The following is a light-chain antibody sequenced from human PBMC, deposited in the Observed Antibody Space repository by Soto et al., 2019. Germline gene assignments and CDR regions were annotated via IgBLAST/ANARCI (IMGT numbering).Light chain of an antibody. CDR1: QDIKND. CDR2: AAS. Sequence: AILVTQSPSSLSASVGDRVTITCRASQDIKNDLGWYQQTPGKSPKLLIYAASTLESGVPSRFSGSGSGTDFTLTIRSLQPEDSGTYYCRHDYTDPRTFGQGTTVEI. CDR3: RHDYTDPRT. J-gene: IGKJ1*01. V-gene: IGKV1-6*01.